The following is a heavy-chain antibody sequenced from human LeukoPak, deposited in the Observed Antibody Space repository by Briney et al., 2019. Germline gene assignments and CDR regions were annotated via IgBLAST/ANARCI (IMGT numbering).Heavy chain of an antibody. Sequence: ASVKVSCKASGGTFSSYAISWVRQAPGQGLEWMGRIIPILGIANYAQKFQGRVTITADKSTSTAYMELSSLRSEDTAVYYCAREGYCYGSGSYSTLFDYWGQGTLVTVSS. CDR3: AREGYCYGSGSYSTLFDY. CDR2: IIPILGIA. CDR1: GGTFSSYA. V-gene: IGHV1-69*04. J-gene: IGHJ4*02. D-gene: IGHD3-10*01.